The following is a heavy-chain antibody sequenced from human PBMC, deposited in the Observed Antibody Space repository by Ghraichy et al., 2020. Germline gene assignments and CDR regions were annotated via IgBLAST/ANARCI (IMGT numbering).Heavy chain of an antibody. CDR3: AHRPSVPAAYYFDY. D-gene: IGHD2-2*01. V-gene: IGHV2-5*01. J-gene: IGHJ4*02. Sequence: QTLSLTCTFSGFSLSTSGVGVGWIRQPPGKALEWLALIYWNDDKRYSPSLKSRLTITKDTSKNQVVLTMTNMDPLDTATYYCAHRPSVPAAYYFDYWGQGTLVTVSS. CDR1: GFSLSTSGVG. CDR2: IYWNDDK.